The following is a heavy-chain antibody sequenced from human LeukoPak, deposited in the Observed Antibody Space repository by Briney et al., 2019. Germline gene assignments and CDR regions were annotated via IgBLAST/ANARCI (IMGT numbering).Heavy chain of an antibody. D-gene: IGHD4-11*01. CDR3: AKSTVTPPIYYFDY. CDR2: IIDSGGDT. V-gene: IGHV3-23*01. Sequence: PGGSLRLSCAASGFTFSNYAMSWARQAPGKGLEWVSAIIDSGGDTYHADSVKGRFTISRDNSKNTLYLQMNSLRAEDTAVYYCAKSTVTPPIYYFDYWGQGTLVTVSS. J-gene: IGHJ4*02. CDR1: GFTFSNYA.